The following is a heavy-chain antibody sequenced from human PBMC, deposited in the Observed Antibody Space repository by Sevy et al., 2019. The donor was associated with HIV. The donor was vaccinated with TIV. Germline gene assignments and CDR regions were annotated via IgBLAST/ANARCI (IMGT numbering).Heavy chain of an antibody. V-gene: IGHV3-7*03. Sequence: GGSLRLSCAASGFTFSRYWMSWVRRAPGKGLEWVANLKQDGSEKYYVDSVKGRFTISRDNAKNSLYLQMNSLRAEDTAVYYCARLKDDSSGYTFGYWGQGTLVTVSS. J-gene: IGHJ4*02. CDR1: GFTFSRYW. CDR2: LKQDGSEK. D-gene: IGHD3-22*01. CDR3: ARLKDDSSGYTFGY.